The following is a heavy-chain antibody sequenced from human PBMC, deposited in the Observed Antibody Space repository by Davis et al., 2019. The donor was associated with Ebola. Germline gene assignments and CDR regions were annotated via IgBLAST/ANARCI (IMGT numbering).Heavy chain of an antibody. D-gene: IGHD3-10*01. CDR3: AKDIMIRGLDYFDY. CDR2: ISGPGSA. CDR1: GFRFGSYA. Sequence: GESLKISCAASGFRFGSYAMGWVRQPPGKGLEWVAIISGPGSAYYADSVKGRFTISRDNSQNTVVVHMNSLRAEDTAIYYCAKDIMIRGLDYFDYWGQGVLVTVSS. J-gene: IGHJ4*02. V-gene: IGHV3-23*01.